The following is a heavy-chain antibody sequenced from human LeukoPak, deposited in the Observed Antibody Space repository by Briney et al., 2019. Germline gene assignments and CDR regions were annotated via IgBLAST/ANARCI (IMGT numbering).Heavy chain of an antibody. CDR3: TRTSVAAAGAY. CDR1: GFTISNYW. D-gene: IGHD6-13*01. V-gene: IGHV3-7*01. CDR2: IKQDGSEK. J-gene: IGHJ4*02. Sequence: GGSLRLSCVGSGFTISNYWMTWVRQAPGKGLEWVANIKQDGSEKYYVDSVKGRFTISRDNTKNSLYLQINSLRAEDTAVYYCTRTSVAAAGAYWGQGTLVIVSS.